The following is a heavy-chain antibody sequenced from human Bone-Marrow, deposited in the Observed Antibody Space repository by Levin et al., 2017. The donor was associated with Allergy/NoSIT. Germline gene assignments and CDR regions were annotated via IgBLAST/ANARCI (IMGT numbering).Heavy chain of an antibody. J-gene: IGHJ1*01. Sequence: ETLSLTCAASGFTFSSYSMNWVRQAPGKGLEWVSSISSSSSYIYYADSVKGRFTISRDNAKNSLYLQMNSLRAEDTAVYYCARAAYCGGDCYSEYFQHWGQGTLVTVSS. V-gene: IGHV3-21*01. D-gene: IGHD2-21*02. CDR1: GFTFSSYS. CDR2: ISSSSSYI. CDR3: ARAAYCGGDCYSEYFQH.